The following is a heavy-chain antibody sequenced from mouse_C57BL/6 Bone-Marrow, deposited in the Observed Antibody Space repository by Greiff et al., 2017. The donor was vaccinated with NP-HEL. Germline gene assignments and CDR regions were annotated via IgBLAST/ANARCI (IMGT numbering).Heavy chain of an antibody. Sequence: EVKLVESGPGMVKPSQSLSLTCTVTGYSITSGYDWHWIRHFPGNKLEWMGYISYSGSTNYNPSLKSRISITHDTSKNHFFLKLNSVTTEDTATYYCARALYGNGAMDYWGKGTSVTVSS. CDR3: ARALYGNGAMDY. CDR1: GYSITSGYD. D-gene: IGHD2-1*01. V-gene: IGHV3-1*01. J-gene: IGHJ4*01. CDR2: ISYSGST.